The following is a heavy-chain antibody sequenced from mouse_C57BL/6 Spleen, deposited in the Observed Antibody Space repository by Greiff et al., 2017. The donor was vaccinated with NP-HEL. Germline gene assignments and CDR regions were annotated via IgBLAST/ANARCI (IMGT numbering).Heavy chain of an antibody. CDR1: GFTFSDYG. D-gene: IGHD1-1*01. V-gene: IGHV5-17*01. CDR2: ISSGSSTI. CDR3: ARDYYGSRYPYYFDY. J-gene: IGHJ2*01. Sequence: EVQLVESGGGLVKPGGSLKLSCAASGFTFSDYGMHWVRQAPEKGLEWVAYISSGSSTIYYADTVKGRFTISRDNAKNTLFLQMTSLRSEDTAMYYCARDYYGSRYPYYFDYWGQGTTLTVSS.